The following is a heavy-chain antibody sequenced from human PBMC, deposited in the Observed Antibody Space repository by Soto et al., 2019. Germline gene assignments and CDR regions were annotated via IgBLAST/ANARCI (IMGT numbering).Heavy chain of an antibody. V-gene: IGHV3-49*04. CDR2: IRRIAYGGTT. Sequence: PGGSLRLSCSASGFNFAAYTMSWVRLTPGKGLEWVGFIRRIAYGGTTDYAASVKGGFTISRDDSRKIVYLQMSRLKIEDTAVYYCSRSLAIDFDSWGQGTLVTVSS. CDR3: SRSLAIDFDS. CDR1: GFNFAAYT. J-gene: IGHJ4*02.